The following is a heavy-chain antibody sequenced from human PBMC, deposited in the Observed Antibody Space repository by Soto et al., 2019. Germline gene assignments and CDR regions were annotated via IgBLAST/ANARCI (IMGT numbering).Heavy chain of an antibody. J-gene: IGHJ5*02. V-gene: IGHV1-69*06. Sequence: QVQLVQSGAEVKKPGSSVKVSCKASGGTFSSYAISWVRQAPGQGLEWMGGIIPIFGTANYAQKFQGRVTITADKSTGTAYMELGSLRSEDTAVYYCARDLINHSFGVVISWGWFDPWGQGTLVTVSS. CDR2: IIPIFGTA. D-gene: IGHD3-3*01. CDR3: ARDLINHSFGVVISWGWFDP. CDR1: GGTFSSYA.